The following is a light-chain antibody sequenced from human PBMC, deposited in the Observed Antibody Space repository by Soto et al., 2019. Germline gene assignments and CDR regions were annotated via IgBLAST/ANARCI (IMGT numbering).Light chain of an antibody. Sequence: EIVLTQSPGSLSLSPGERATLSCRASQSVDSSFFAWYQQKPGQAPSLLIYGASNRATGIPDRFSGSGSGTDVTLTISRLEPEDFAVYYCQQYVSSVTFGQGTKVEIK. CDR1: QSVDSSF. CDR3: QQYVSSVT. CDR2: GAS. J-gene: IGKJ1*01. V-gene: IGKV3-20*01.